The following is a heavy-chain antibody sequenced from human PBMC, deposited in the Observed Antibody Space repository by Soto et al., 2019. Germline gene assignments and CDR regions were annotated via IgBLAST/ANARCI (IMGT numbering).Heavy chain of an antibody. D-gene: IGHD2-21*01. CDR1: GGSFSGYY. CDR3: ARGRRHIVVVIATGLGWFDP. Sequence: SETLSLTCAVYGGSFSGYYWSWIRQPPGKGLEWIGEINHSGSTNYNPSLKSRVTISVDTSKNQFSLKLSSVTAADTAVYYCARGRRHIVVVIATGLGWFDPWGQGTLVTVS. CDR2: INHSGST. V-gene: IGHV4-34*01. J-gene: IGHJ5*02.